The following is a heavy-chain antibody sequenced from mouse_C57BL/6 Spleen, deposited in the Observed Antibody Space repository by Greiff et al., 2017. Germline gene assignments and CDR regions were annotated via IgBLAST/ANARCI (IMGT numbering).Heavy chain of an antibody. CDR3: ARRDWDGDFDY. D-gene: IGHD4-1*01. CDR1: GYAFSSSW. V-gene: IGHV1-82*01. CDR2: IYPGDGDT. Sequence: VKLVESGPELVKPGASVKISCKASGYAFSSSWMNWVKQRPGKGLEWIGRIYPGDGDTNYNGKFKGKATLTADKSSSTAYMQLSSLTSEDSAVYVCARRDWDGDFDYWGQGTTLTVSS. J-gene: IGHJ2*01.